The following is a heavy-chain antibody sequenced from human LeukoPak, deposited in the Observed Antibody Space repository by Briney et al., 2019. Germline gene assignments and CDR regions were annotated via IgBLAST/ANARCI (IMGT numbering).Heavy chain of an antibody. CDR1: GFTSSSYA. CDR3: AKAAAAPGLDF. V-gene: IGHV3-23*01. CDR2: VSGSGDRM. J-gene: IGHJ4*02. D-gene: IGHD6-13*01. Sequence: GGSLRLSCAASGFTSSSYALNWVRQAPGKGLEWVATVSGSGDRMYHADSVKGRFTISRDNSKNTIYLQMNSLRAEDTALYYCAKAAAAPGLDFWGQGTLVTVSS.